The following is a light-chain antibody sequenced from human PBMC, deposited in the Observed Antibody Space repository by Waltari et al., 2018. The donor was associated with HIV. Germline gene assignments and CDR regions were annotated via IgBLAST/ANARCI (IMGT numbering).Light chain of an antibody. CDR1: AIGSHS. CDR2: YDS. V-gene: IGLV3-21*04. J-gene: IGLJ2*01. CDR3: QVWDAKTEHVL. Sequence: SYVLTQPPSLSVAPGRTARMTSGGIAIGSHSVQWYRQQSGQATVLVISYDSDRSSGIPDRVSGSNYGNTATLTGSRVEAGDEADYYCQVWDAKTEHVLFGGGTKLSVL.